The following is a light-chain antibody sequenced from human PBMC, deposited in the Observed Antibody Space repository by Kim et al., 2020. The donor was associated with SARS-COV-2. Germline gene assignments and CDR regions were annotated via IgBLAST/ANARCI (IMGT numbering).Light chain of an antibody. CDR2: DVS. Sequence: QSALTQPASVSGSPGKSITISCTGTSSDVGGYNYVSWYQQHPGKAPKLMIYDVSKRPSGVSNRFSGSKSGNTASLTISGLQAEDEADYYCSSYTSSSTFAVFGTGTKVTVL. CDR3: SSYTSSSTFAV. V-gene: IGLV2-14*01. J-gene: IGLJ1*01. CDR1: SSDVGGYNY.